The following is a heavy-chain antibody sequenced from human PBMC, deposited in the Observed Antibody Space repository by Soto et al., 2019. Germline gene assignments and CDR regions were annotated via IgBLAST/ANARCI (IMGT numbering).Heavy chain of an antibody. Sequence: GGSLRLSCAASEFTFSNYAMSWVRQAPGKGLEWVSAISYGGGTTYHADSVKGRFTISRDNSKNTLYLQMNSLRAEDTAVYYCAKNPEQYYDSTGYHFDDWGQGSLVTFSP. D-gene: IGHD3-22*01. CDR1: EFTFSNYA. V-gene: IGHV3-23*01. CDR2: ISYGGGTT. CDR3: AKNPEQYYDSTGYHFDD. J-gene: IGHJ4*02.